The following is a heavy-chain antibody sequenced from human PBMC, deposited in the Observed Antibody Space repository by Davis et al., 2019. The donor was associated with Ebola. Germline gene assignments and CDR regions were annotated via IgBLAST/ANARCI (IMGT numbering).Heavy chain of an antibody. Sequence: GESLMTSCAASGFTYSNYAMHRVRQAPGKGLEWVSAISGNGGTTYYADSVKGRFTISRDKAKNTLYLQISSLRAEDTGVYYCARDRTGGEGYFDYWGQGTLVTVSS. V-gene: IGHV3-23*01. D-gene: IGHD6-13*01. CDR2: ISGNGGTT. J-gene: IGHJ4*02. CDR3: ARDRTGGEGYFDY. CDR1: GFTYSNYA.